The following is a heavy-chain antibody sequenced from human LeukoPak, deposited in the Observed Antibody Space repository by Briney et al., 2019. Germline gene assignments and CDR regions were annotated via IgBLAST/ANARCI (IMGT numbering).Heavy chain of an antibody. CDR2: MNPNSGNT. J-gene: IGHJ4*02. CDR1: GYTFTNYD. V-gene: IGHV1-8*01. CDR3: ARGVSGSYSDDY. D-gene: IGHD1-26*01. Sequence: ASVKVSCKASGYTFTNYDINWVRQATGQGLEWMGWMNPNSGNTGYAQKFQGRVTMTRNTSISTAYMELSSLRSEDTAVYYCARGVSGSYSDDYWGQGTLVTVSS.